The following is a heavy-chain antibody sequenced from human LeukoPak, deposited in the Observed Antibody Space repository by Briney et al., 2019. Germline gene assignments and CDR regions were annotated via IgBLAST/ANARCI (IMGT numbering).Heavy chain of an antibody. J-gene: IGHJ4*02. D-gene: IGHD2-15*01. CDR3: ATIAAAAYFDY. CDR2: IYPDDSDT. V-gene: IGHV5-51*01. Sequence: GESLKISYKGSGYSFIDNWIGWVRQRPGKGLEWMAIIYPDDSDTRYSPSFQGQVTISADKSINTAYLQWSSLKASDTAMYYCATIAAAAYFDYWGQGTLVTVSS. CDR1: GYSFIDNW.